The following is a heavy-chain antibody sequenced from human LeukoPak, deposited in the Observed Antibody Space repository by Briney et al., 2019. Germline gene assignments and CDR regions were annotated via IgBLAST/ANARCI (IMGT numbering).Heavy chain of an antibody. CDR2: IIPIFGTA. Sequence: SVKVSCEASGYTLTGYYMHWVRQAPGQGLEWMGGIIPIFGTANYAQKFQGRVTTTTDESTSTAYMELSSLRSEDTAVYYCARSLLGIDYWGQGTLVTVSS. J-gene: IGHJ4*02. CDR3: ARSLLGIDY. CDR1: GYTLTGYY. V-gene: IGHV1-69*05. D-gene: IGHD3-16*01.